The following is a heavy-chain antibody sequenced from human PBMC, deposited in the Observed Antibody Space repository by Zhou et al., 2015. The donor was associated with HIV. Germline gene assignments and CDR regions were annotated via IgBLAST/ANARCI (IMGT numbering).Heavy chain of an antibody. CDR3: ARQPLDYYDSSGYLGAFDI. V-gene: IGHV1-69*01. CDR1: GGTFSSYA. CDR2: IIPIFGTA. J-gene: IGHJ3*02. Sequence: QVQLVQSGAEVKKPGSSVKVSCKASGGTFSSYAISWVRQAPGQGLEWMGGIIPIFGTANYAQKFQGRVTITADESTSTAYMELSSLRSEDTAVYYCARQPLDYYDSSGYLGAFDIWGQGTMVTVSS. D-gene: IGHD3-22*01.